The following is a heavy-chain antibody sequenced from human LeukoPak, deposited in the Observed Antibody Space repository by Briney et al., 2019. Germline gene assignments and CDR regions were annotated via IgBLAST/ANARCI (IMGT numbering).Heavy chain of an antibody. Sequence: PSETLSLTCTVSGGSISSYYWRWIRQPPGKGLGWIGYIYYSGSTNYNPSLKSRVTISVDTSKNQFSLKLSSVTAAETAVYYCARHYCSSTSCPRRLFYFDYWGQGTLVTVSS. CDR1: GGSISSYY. CDR3: ARHYCSSTSCPRRLFYFDY. CDR2: IYYSGST. V-gene: IGHV4-59*08. J-gene: IGHJ4*02. D-gene: IGHD2-2*01.